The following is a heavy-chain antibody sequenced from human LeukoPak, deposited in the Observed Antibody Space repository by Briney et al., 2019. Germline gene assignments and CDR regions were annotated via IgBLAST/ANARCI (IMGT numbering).Heavy chain of an antibody. CDR3: ARDLGYHLLTNYYYYGMDV. Sequence: VASVKVSCKTSGYTFTTYGISWARQAPGQGLEWMGWISPYNANTNYAQKLQGRVTMTTDTSTSTACMELRSLRSDDTAVYYCARDLGYHLLTNYYYYGMDVWGQGTTVTVSS. J-gene: IGHJ6*02. CDR1: GYTFTTYG. CDR2: ISPYNANT. D-gene: IGHD2-2*01. V-gene: IGHV1-18*01.